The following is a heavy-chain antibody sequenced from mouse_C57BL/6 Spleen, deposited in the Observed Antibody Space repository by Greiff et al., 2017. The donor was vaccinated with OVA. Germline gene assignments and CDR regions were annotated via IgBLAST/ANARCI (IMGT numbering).Heavy chain of an antibody. V-gene: IGHV1-26*01. Sequence: EVQLQQSGPELVKPGASVKISCKASGYTFTDYYMNWVKQSHGKSLEWIGDINPNNGGTSYNQKFKGKATLTVDKSSSTAYMELRSLTSEDSAVYYCARSGYYGGYWGQGTTLTVSS. CDR2: INPNNGGT. D-gene: IGHD3-1*01. CDR3: ARSGYYGGY. J-gene: IGHJ2*01. CDR1: GYTFTDYY.